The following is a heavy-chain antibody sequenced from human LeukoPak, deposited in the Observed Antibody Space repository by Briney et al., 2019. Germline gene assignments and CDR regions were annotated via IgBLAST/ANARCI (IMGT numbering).Heavy chain of an antibody. CDR1: GFTFSSYA. D-gene: IGHD6-19*01. V-gene: IGHV3-30*04. CDR2: ISYDGSNK. J-gene: IGHJ5*02. Sequence: PGRSLRLSCAASGFTFSSYAMHWVRQAPGKGLEWVAVISYDGSNKYYADSVKGRFTISRDNSKNTLYLQMNSRRAEDTAVYYCARGKSVAGTGSYGFDPWGQGTLVTVSS. CDR3: ARGKSVAGTGSYGFDP.